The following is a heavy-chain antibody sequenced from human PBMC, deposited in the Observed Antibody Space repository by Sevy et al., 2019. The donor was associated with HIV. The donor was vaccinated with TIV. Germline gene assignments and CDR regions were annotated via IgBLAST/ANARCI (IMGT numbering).Heavy chain of an antibody. CDR2: MSTSGYDI. CDR1: GFTLNDVY. V-gene: IGHV3-11*01. Sequence: GGSLRLSCAASGFTLNDVYMNWICQVPGKGLQWISYMSTSGYDIFYADSVKGRFIMSRDNAKNSLFLQMNRLRAEDTAVYYCVRGHPHTIYYESSFDFWGPGTLVTVSS. D-gene: IGHD3-22*01. CDR3: VRGHPHTIYYESSFDF. J-gene: IGHJ4*02.